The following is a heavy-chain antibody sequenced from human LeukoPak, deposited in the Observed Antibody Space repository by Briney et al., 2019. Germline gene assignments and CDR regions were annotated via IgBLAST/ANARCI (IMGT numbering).Heavy chain of an antibody. CDR1: GGSFSGYY. D-gene: IGHD3-9*01. V-gene: IGHV4-34*01. CDR2: INHSGST. CDR3: ARGLVIKYYYYYYMDV. Sequence: SETLSLTCAVYGGSFSGYYWSWIRQPPGKGLEWIGEINHSGSTNYNPFLKSRVTISVDTSKNQFSLKLSSVTAADTAVYYCARGLVIKYYYYYYMDVWGKGTTVTVSS. J-gene: IGHJ6*03.